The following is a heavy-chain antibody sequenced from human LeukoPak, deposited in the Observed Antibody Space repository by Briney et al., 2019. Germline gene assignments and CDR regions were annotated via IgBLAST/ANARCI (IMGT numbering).Heavy chain of an antibody. J-gene: IGHJ4*02. CDR1: GGSISTYY. V-gene: IGHV4-59*08. CDR3: ARHVWLQPFDY. CDR2: IYYSGST. D-gene: IGHD3-9*01. Sequence: SETLSLTCAVSGGSISTYYWNWLRQSPGKGLEWIGYIYYSGSTNYNPSLKSRVTISVDTSKNQFSLKLSSVTAADTAVYYCARHVWLQPFDYWGQGTLVTVSS.